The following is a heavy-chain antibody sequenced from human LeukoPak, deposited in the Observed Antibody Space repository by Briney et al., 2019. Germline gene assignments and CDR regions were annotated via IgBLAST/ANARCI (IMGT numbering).Heavy chain of an antibody. CDR3: AKGSSAVRPYYFGY. CDR2: ISGGGDST. J-gene: IGHJ4*02. CDR1: GFTFSNYA. Sequence: GGSLRLSCAASGFTFSNYAMSWVRQAPGKGLEWLSAISGGGDSTWYADSVKGRFTISRDNSKNTLSLQMNSLRAEDTTLYYCAKGSSAVRPYYFGYWGQGILVTVSS. D-gene: IGHD6-6*01. V-gene: IGHV3-23*01.